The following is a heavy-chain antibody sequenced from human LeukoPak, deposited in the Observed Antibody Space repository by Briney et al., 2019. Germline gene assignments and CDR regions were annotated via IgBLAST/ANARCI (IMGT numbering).Heavy chain of an antibody. V-gene: IGHV3-23*01. Sequence: GGSLRLSCAASGFSFSSYRMNWVRQAPGKGLQWVSNIGGRDDATYYADSVKGRFTISRDNFKNTVYLEMSNLRIEDTAIYYCAKSLWGTSGCTDYWGQGTLVTVSS. CDR1: GFSFSSYR. CDR2: IGGRDDAT. D-gene: IGHD2-15*01. J-gene: IGHJ4*02. CDR3: AKSLWGTSGCTDY.